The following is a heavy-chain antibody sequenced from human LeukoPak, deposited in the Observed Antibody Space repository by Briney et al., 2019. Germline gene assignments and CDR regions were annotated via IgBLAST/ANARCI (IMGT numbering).Heavy chain of an antibody. CDR3: AGGSFGSYDYYYGMDV. D-gene: IGHD1-26*01. Sequence: SETLSLTCTVSGGSISGTDLYWGWIRQLPGKGLEWIGNIHSSGNSFCNPSLKSRVTISVDTSKNQFSLKLSSVAAADTAVYYCAGGSFGSYDYYYGMDVWGQGTTVTVSS. CDR2: IHSSGNS. V-gene: IGHV4-39*01. J-gene: IGHJ6*02. CDR1: GGSISGTDLY.